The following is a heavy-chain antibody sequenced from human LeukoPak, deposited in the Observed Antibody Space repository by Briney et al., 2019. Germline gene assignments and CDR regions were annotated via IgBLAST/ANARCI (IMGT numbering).Heavy chain of an antibody. CDR3: ARVAWFGESHDY. V-gene: IGHV3-30*02. CDR2: IRYDGSDK. Sequence: GGSLRLSCAASGFTFSSYGMHWVRQAPGKGLEWVAFIRYDGSDKYYADSVKGRFTISRDNSKNTLYLQMNSLRAEDTAVYYCARVAWFGESHDYWGQGTLVTVSS. J-gene: IGHJ4*02. D-gene: IGHD3-10*01. CDR1: GFTFSSYG.